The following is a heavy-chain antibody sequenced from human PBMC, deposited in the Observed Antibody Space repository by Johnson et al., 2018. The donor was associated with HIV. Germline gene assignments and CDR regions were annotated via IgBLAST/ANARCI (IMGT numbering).Heavy chain of an antibody. CDR2: IRYDGNNK. D-gene: IGHD1-1*01. CDR3: AKNSNVQLEHAFNI. V-gene: IGHV3-30*02. CDR1: GFTFSSYG. J-gene: IGHJ3*02. Sequence: QVLLVESGGGVVQPGRSLRLSCAASGFTFSSYGMHWVRQAPGKGLEWVAFIRYDGNNKFYADSVKGRFTISRDNSKNTLYLQMNSLRAEDTAVYYCAKNSNVQLEHAFNIWGQGTMVTVSS.